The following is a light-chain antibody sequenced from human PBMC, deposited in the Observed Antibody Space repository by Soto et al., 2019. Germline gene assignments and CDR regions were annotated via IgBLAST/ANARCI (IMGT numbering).Light chain of an antibody. Sequence: DIQMTQSPSSLSASVGDRVTITFQASQDISNHLNWYQQKPGKAPKLLIYDASNLETGVPSRFSGSGSGTDFTFTISRLQPEDIATYYCQQYENLPTFGQGTRLEIK. CDR3: QQYENLPT. CDR2: DAS. V-gene: IGKV1-33*01. J-gene: IGKJ5*01. CDR1: QDISNH.